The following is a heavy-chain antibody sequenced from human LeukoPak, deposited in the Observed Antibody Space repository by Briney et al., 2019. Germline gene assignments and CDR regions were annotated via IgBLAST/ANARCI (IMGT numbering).Heavy chain of an antibody. V-gene: IGHV4-59*08. CDR2: IYYSGST. D-gene: IGHD6-19*01. J-gene: IGHJ4*02. Sequence: SETLSLTCTVSGGSISSYYWSWLRQPPGKGLEWIGYIYYSGSTNYNPSLKSRVTISVDTSKNQFSLKLSSVTAADTAVYYCARHLRSSGWYRYWGQGTLVTVSS. CDR1: GGSISSYY. CDR3: ARHLRSSGWYRY.